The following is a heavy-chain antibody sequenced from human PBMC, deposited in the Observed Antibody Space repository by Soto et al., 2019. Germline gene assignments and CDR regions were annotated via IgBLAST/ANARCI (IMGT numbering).Heavy chain of an antibody. D-gene: IGHD2-2*02. CDR3: ARGHTILAY. CDR1: GFAFSDYY. Sequence: QVQLVESGGGLVKPGGSLRLSCAASGFAFSDYYMTWIRQAPGKGLECISYITSTGNVLYYADSVKGRFTLSRDNAQNSRFLQMNGLRAEDTAVYYCARGHTILAYWGQGTLVTVSS. J-gene: IGHJ4*02. CDR2: ITSTGNVL. V-gene: IGHV3-11*01.